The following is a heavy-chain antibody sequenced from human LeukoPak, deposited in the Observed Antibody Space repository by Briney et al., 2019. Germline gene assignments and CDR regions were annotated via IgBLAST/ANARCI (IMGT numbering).Heavy chain of an antibody. D-gene: IGHD2-2*01. CDR2: SSSSYI. J-gene: IGHJ4*02. CDR3: ARDCSSTSCYPDPYFDY. Sequence: SSSSYIYYADSVKGRFTISRDNAKNSLYLQMNSLRAEDTAVYYCARDCSSTSCYPDPYFDYWGQGTLVTVSS. V-gene: IGHV3-21*01.